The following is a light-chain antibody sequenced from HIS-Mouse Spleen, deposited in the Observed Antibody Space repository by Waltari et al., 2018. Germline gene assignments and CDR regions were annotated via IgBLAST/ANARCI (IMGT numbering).Light chain of an antibody. J-gene: IGLJ1*01. CDR2: EVS. CDR1: SSDVGGYNY. CDR3: SSYAGSNNLGV. V-gene: IGLV2-8*01. Sequence: QSALTQPPSASGSPGQSVTISCTGTSSDVGGYNYVSCYQQHPGKAPKLMIYEVSKRSSGVPDRFSGSKSGNTASLTVSGLQAEDEADYYCSSYAGSNNLGVFGTGTKVTVL.